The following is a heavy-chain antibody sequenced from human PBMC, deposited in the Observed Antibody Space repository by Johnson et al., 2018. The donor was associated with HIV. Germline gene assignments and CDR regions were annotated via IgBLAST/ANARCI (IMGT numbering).Heavy chain of an antibody. D-gene: IGHD6-13*01. CDR2: ISYDGSNK. V-gene: IGHV3-30*04. J-gene: IGHJ3*02. Sequence: QVQLVESGGGVVQPGRSLRLSCAASGFTFSSYAMHWVRQAPGKGLEWVAVISYDGSNKYYADSVKGRFTISRDNSKNTLYLQMNSLRAEDTAVYYCAETPGIAAAGTGYAFDIWGQGTMVTVSS. CDR3: AETPGIAAAGTGYAFDI. CDR1: GFTFSSYA.